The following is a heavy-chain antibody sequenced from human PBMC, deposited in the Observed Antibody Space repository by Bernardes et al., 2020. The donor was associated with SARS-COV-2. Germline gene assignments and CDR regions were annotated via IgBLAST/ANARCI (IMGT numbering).Heavy chain of an antibody. CDR2: ISDTGDST. D-gene: IGHD4-4*01. CDR3: AKVAYTSNL. J-gene: IGHJ2*01. Sequence: SLRLSCAASGFNFDYYNMTWVRQAPGKGLEWVSSISDTGDSTYYADSVKGRFTVSRDNSKNTLSLQMSSLRVEDTAIYYCAKVAYTSNLWGRGTLVTVSS. CDR1: GFNFDYYN. V-gene: IGHV3-23*01.